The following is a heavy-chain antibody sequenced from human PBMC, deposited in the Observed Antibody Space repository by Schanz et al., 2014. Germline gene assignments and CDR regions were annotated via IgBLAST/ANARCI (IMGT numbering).Heavy chain of an antibody. D-gene: IGHD5-12*01. Sequence: QVHLVQSGAEVKKPGSSVKVSCKASGGTFSSDTFSWVRQAPGQGLEWMGWMNPDSGNTGYAQKFQGRVTMTRNTSISTAYMELSSLRSEDTAVYYCARGPLGTSPWGQGTLVTVSS. CDR1: GGTFSSDT. CDR3: ARGPLGTSP. CDR2: MNPDSGNT. J-gene: IGHJ5*02. V-gene: IGHV1-8*01.